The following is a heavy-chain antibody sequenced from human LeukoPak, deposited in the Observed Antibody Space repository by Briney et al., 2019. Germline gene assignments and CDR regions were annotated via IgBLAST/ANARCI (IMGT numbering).Heavy chain of an antibody. CDR1: GGSISSGGYS. D-gene: IGHD4-17*01. CDR2: IYHSGST. CDR3: ASTSTVTTGHYYYGMDV. V-gene: IGHV4-30-2*01. J-gene: IGHJ6*02. Sequence: SQTLSLTCAVSGGSISSGGYSWSWIRQPPGKGLEWIGYIYHSGSTYYHPSLKSRVTISVDRSKNQFSLKLSSVTAADTAVYYCASTSTVTTGHYYYGMDVWGQGTTVTVSS.